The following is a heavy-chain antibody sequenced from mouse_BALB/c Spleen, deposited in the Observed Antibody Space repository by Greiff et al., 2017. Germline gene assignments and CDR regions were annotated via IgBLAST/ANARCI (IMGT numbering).Heavy chain of an antibody. V-gene: IGHV5-4*02. CDR2: ISDGGSYT. Sequence: EVQVVESGGGLVKPGGSLKLSCAASGFTFSDYYMYWVRQTPEKRLEWVATISDGGSYTYYPDSVKGRFTISRDNAKNNLYLQMSSLKSEDTAMYYCARDYAMDYWGQGTSVTVSS. CDR1: GFTFSDYY. J-gene: IGHJ4*01. CDR3: ARDYAMDY.